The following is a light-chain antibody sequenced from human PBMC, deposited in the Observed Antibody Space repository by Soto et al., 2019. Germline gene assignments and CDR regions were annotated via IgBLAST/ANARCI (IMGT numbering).Light chain of an antibody. CDR3: QQYNAWPRT. Sequence: EIVMTHSPATLSVVPWERATLSCSARPSVSRHSACHQQKPRQPPRLLNFDASTGATGIPAMFSGSGSGTEFTLTITTLHSDVFAVYCCQQYNAWPRTFGQGTKVDIK. CDR1: PSVSRH. CDR2: DAS. V-gene: IGKV3-15*01. J-gene: IGKJ1*01.